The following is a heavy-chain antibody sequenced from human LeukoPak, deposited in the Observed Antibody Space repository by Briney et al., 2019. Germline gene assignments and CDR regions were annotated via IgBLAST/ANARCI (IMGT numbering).Heavy chain of an antibody. D-gene: IGHD3-16*01. J-gene: IGHJ4*02. CDR3: ARSSGWGSYYFDY. V-gene: IGHV4-61*01. CDR1: GGSISSSSYY. Sequence: SETLSLTCTVSGGSISSSSYYWSWIRQPPGKGLEWIGYIYYSGSTNYNPSLKSRVTISVDTSKNQFSLKLSSVTAADTAVYYCARSSGWGSYYFDYWGQGTLVTVSS. CDR2: IYYSGST.